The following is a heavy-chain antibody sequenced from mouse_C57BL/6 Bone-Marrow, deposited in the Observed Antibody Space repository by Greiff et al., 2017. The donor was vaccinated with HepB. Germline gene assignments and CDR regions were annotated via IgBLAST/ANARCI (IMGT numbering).Heavy chain of an antibody. D-gene: IGHD3-1*01. CDR1: GFTFSSYA. CDR3: ARYSLRDY. J-gene: IGHJ2*01. CDR2: ISDGGSYT. V-gene: IGHV5-4*03. Sequence: EVKLVESGGGLVKPGGSLKLSCAASGFTFSSYAMSWVRQTPEKRLEWVATISDGGSYTYYPDNVKGRFTISRDKSKNNLYLQMSHLKSEDTAMYYCARYSLRDYWGQGTTLTVSS.